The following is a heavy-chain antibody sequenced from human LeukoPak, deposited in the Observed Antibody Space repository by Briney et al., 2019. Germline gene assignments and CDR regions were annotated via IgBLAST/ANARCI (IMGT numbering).Heavy chain of an antibody. CDR1: GFTFSNYY. V-gene: IGHV3-30*18. CDR2: ISDDGERK. Sequence: PGGSLRLSCVASGFTFSNYYMHWVRQAPGKGLEWVAIISDDGERKFYADPVRGRITISRDKSKNTLFLQMNSLRADDTAVYFCAKDLSGHWCIDYWGQGTLVTVSS. D-gene: IGHD4/OR15-4a*01. J-gene: IGHJ4*02. CDR3: AKDLSGHWCIDY.